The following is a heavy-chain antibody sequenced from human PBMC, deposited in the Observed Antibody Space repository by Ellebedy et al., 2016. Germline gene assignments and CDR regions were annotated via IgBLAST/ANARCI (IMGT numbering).Heavy chain of an antibody. D-gene: IGHD5-24*01. Sequence: GGSLRLSCGGSGFDEQFTVNSNYVTWVRQAPGKRLEWVSVIHSGVSKYYAESVKGRFTVSRDNSKDTVYLQMNSLRAEDTAVYYCARGNGYNFYFDYWGQGTLVTGSS. J-gene: IGHJ4*02. CDR2: IHSGVSK. CDR1: GFDEQFTVNSNY. CDR3: ARGNGYNFYFDY. V-gene: IGHV3-66*01.